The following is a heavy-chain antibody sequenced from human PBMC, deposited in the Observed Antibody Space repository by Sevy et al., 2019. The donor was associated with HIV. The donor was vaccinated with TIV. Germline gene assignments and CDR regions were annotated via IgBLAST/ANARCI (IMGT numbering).Heavy chain of an antibody. V-gene: IGHV3-23*01. CDR1: GFTFSSYA. CDR2: ISGSGGST. Sequence: GGSLRLSCAASGFTFSSYAMSWVRQAPGKGLEWVSAISGSGGSTYYADSVKGRFTISRDNSKNTLYLQMNSLRAEDTAVYYFVKFGEYCSSTICYYYYYYGMDVWGQGTTVTVSS. J-gene: IGHJ6*02. D-gene: IGHD2-2*01. CDR3: VKFGEYCSSTICYYYYYYGMDV.